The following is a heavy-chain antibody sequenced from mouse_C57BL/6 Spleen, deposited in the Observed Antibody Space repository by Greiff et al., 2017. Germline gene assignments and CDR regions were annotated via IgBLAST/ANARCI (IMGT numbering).Heavy chain of an antibody. V-gene: IGHV1-4*01. CDR2: INPSSGYT. J-gene: IGHJ3*01. CDR3: ARDGYSFAY. D-gene: IGHD2-3*01. CDR1: GYTFTSYT. Sequence: QVQLQQSGAELARPGASVKMSCKASGYTFTSYTMHWVKQRPGQGLEWIGYINPSSGYTKYNQKFKDKATLTADKSSSTAYMQLSSLPSADSAVYYCARDGYSFAYWGQGTLVTVSA.